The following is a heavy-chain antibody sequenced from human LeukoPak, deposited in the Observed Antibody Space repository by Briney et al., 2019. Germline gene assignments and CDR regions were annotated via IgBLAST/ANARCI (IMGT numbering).Heavy chain of an antibody. CDR2: INWNSDSI. CDR3: AINGGGDSGYGNFDY. J-gene: IGHJ4*02. CDR1: GFTFDDYA. D-gene: IGHD5-12*01. V-gene: IGHV3-9*01. Sequence: GGSLRLSCAVSGFTFDDYAMHWVRQVPGKGLEWVSGINWNSDSIGYADSVKGRFTTSRDNAKNSLYLQMNGLRAEDTAFYYCAINGGGDSGYGNFDYWGQGTLVTVSS.